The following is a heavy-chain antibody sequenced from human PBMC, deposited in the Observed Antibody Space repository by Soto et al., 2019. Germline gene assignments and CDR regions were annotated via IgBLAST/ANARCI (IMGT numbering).Heavy chain of an antibody. J-gene: IGHJ5*01. V-gene: IGHV3-23*01. Sequence: KGLEWVSVISGSGGSTYYADSVKGRFTISRDNSKNTLYVQMNSLRAEDTVVFSSRRAHRRYRAGLGIPAEPICRSGHS. CDR2: ISGSGGST. D-gene: IGHD2-2*02. CDR3: RRAHRRYRAGLGIPAEPICRSGHS.